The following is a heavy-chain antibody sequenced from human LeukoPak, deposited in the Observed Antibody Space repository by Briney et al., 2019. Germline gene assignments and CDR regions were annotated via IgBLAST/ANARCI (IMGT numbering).Heavy chain of an antibody. D-gene: IGHD6-19*01. Sequence: GGSLRLSCAASGSTFSSYEMNWVRQAPGKGLEWVSSISSSSSYIYYADSVKGRFTISRDNAKNSLYLQMNSLRAEDTAMYYCASAGYSSGWQDNWFDPWGQGTLVTVSS. J-gene: IGHJ5*02. CDR2: ISSSSSYI. V-gene: IGHV3-21*01. CDR3: ASAGYSSGWQDNWFDP. CDR1: GSTFSSYE.